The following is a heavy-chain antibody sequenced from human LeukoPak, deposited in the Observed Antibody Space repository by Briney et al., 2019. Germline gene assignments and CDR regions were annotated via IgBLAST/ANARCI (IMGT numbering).Heavy chain of an antibody. CDR3: ARASYCSSTSCYFVLLHYWYFDL. J-gene: IGHJ2*01. V-gene: IGHV1-8*02. CDR2: MNPNSGNT. Sequence: ASVKVSCKASGYTFTSYGINWVRQATGQGLEWMGWMNPNSGNTGYAQKFQGRVTMTRNTSISTAYMELSSLRSEDTAVYYCARASYCSSTSCYFVLLHYWYFDLWGRGTLVTVSS. D-gene: IGHD2-2*01. CDR1: GYTFTSYG.